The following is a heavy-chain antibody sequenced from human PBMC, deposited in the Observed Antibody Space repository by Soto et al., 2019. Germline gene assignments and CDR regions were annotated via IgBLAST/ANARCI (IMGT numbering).Heavy chain of an antibody. D-gene: IGHD6-13*01. CDR2: FSLSGTT. Sequence: LSLTCTVSGASITGSFFWSWIRQPAGKGLEWIGRFSLSGTTNYNPSLRSRVTMSADASKNQFSLRLTSVTAADTAVYYCARVGYSSSWYRRGAFDIWGQGTMVTVSS. V-gene: IGHV4-4*07. CDR3: ARVGYSSSWYRRGAFDI. J-gene: IGHJ3*02. CDR1: GASITGSFF.